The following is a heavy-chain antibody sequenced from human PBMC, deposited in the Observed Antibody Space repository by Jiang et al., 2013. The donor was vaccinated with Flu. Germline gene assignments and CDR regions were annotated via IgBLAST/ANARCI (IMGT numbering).Heavy chain of an antibody. CDR2: INTNTGNP. V-gene: IGHV7-4-1*02. CDR3: ARDPRYSTSSEVFDP. D-gene: IGHD6-6*01. Sequence: SVKVSCKASGYTFTRYAMNWVRQAPGQGLEWMGWINTNTGNPTYAQGFTGRFVFSLDTSVSTAYLQISSLKAEDTAVYYCARDPRYSTSSEVFDPWGQGTLVTVSS. CDR1: GYTFTRYA. J-gene: IGHJ5*02.